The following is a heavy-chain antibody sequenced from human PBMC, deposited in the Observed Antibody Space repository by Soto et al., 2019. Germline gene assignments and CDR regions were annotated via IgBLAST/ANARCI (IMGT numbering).Heavy chain of an antibody. D-gene: IGHD3-9*01. CDR2: IYHSGST. Sequence: PSETLSLTCAVSSGSISSSNWWSWVRQPPGKGLEWIGEIYHSGSTNYNPSLKSRVTISVDKSKNQFSLKLSSVTAADTAVYYCASRRSWYFDWSKDEVWFDPWGQGTLVTVSS. J-gene: IGHJ5*02. V-gene: IGHV4-4*02. CDR3: ASRRSWYFDWSKDEVWFDP. CDR1: SGSISSSNW.